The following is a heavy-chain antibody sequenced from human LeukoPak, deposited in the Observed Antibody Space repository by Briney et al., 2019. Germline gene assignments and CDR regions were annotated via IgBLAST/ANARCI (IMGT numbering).Heavy chain of an antibody. CDR1: GYTFTSYG. D-gene: IGHD2-2*01. V-gene: IGHV1-18*01. CDR3: ASGQLSSTGMGGDYFDY. Sequence: ASVKVSCKASGYTFTSYGISWVRQAPGQGLEWMGWISAYNGNTNYAQKLQGRVTMTTDTSTSTVYMELRSLRSDDTAVYYCASGQLSSTGMGGDYFDYWGQGTLVTVSS. J-gene: IGHJ4*02. CDR2: ISAYNGNT.